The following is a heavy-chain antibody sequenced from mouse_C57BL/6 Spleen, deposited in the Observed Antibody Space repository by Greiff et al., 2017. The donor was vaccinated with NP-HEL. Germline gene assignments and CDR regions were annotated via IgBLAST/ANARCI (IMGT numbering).Heavy chain of an antibody. CDR1: GYAFSSSW. CDR2: IYPGDGDT. J-gene: IGHJ2*01. D-gene: IGHD1-1*01. CDR3: ARTPFYYYGSSYDY. V-gene: IGHV1-82*01. Sequence: VQLQQSGPELVKPGASVKISCKASGYAFSSSWMNWVKQRPGQGLEWIGRIYPGDGDTNYNGKFKGKATLTADKSSSTAYMQLSSLTSEDSAVYFCARTPFYYYGSSYDYWGQGTTLTVSS.